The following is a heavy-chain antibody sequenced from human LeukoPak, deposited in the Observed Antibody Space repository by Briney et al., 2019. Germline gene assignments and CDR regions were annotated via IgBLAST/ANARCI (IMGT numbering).Heavy chain of an antibody. CDR2: IRHKADGYTT. D-gene: IGHD6-19*01. CDR3: AKGIAVAGFPPGRWFDP. CDR1: GFILSDHY. Sequence: GGSLRLSCAASGFILSDHYMDWVRQAPGKGLEWVGRIRHKADGYTTEYAASVKGRFSISRVDSKNSLYLQMNSLRAEDTAVYYCAKGIAVAGFPPGRWFDPWGQGTLVTVSS. J-gene: IGHJ5*02. V-gene: IGHV3-72*01.